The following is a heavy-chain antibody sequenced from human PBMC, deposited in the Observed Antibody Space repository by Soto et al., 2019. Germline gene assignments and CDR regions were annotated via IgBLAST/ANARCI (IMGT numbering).Heavy chain of an antibody. J-gene: IGHJ6*04. V-gene: IGHV1-46*01. Sequence: ASVKVSCKASGYTFTSYYMHWVRQAPGQGLEWMGIINPSGGSTSYAQKFQGRVTMTRDTSTSTVYMELSSLRSEDTAVYYCARELRFLEWLPDPLYYYGMDVWGKGTTVTVSS. CDR3: ARELRFLEWLPDPLYYYGMDV. CDR2: INPSGGST. D-gene: IGHD3-3*01. CDR1: GYTFTSYY.